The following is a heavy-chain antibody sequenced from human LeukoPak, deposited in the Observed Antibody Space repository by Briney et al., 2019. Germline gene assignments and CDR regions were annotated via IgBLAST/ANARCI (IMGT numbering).Heavy chain of an antibody. D-gene: IGHD2-21*01. V-gene: IGHV3-33*01. J-gene: IGHJ4*02. CDR2: IWYDGSDK. CDR3: ARLWGSVSGYFDY. Sequence: PGRSLRLSCAVSGYTFSSHGMHWVPQAPGKGMGWVAAIWYDGSDKYYADSVKGRFTISRDNSKNMLYLQMDSLRAEDTALYYCARLWGSVSGYFDYGGQGSLVTVSS. CDR1: GYTFSSHG.